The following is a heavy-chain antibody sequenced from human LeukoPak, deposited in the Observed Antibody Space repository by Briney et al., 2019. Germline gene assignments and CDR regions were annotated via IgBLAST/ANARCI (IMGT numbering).Heavy chain of an antibody. V-gene: IGHV7-4-1*02. CDR1: GYTFSSHA. CDR3: ARAASDTWNGSFHI. Sequence: GASVKVSCKASGYTFSSHALNWVRQAPGQGLEWLGWINTNTGDPAYAQGFTGRFVFSLDTPVSTAYLQISSLKAEDTAVFYCARAASDTWNGSFHIWGQGTMVTVSS. CDR2: INTNTGDP. J-gene: IGHJ3*02. D-gene: IGHD1-1*01.